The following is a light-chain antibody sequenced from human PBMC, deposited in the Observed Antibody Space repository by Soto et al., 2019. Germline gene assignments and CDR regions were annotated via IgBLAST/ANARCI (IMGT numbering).Light chain of an antibody. CDR1: ATIARY. CDR3: QQTYNPPRT. J-gene: IGKJ1*01. Sequence: DIQLTQSPSSLSASVGDRVTITCRASATIARYLNWYQQKPGKAPNLLIYAASTLKSGFPSRFSGTGSGTDFTLTIRRLQPEDFATYYCQQTYNPPRTFGQGTKVESK. CDR2: AAS. V-gene: IGKV1-39*01.